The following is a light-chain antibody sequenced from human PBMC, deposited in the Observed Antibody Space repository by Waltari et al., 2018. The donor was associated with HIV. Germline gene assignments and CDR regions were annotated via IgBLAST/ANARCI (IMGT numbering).Light chain of an antibody. CDR3: AAWDDSLNVWV. J-gene: IGLJ3*02. CDR2: TTD. V-gene: IGLV1-44*01. Sequence: QSVLTQPPSVSGTRGQRVTISCSGGRSNIGRNTGNWYQQVPGTAPKLLIHTTDQRPSGVTDRFSGSKSGTTATLTIRGLQPEDEADYYCAAWDDSLNVWVFGGGTKLTVL. CDR1: RSNIGRNT.